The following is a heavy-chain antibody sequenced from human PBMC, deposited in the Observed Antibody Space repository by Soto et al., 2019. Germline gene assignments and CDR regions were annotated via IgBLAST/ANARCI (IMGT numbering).Heavy chain of an antibody. D-gene: IGHD3-22*01. J-gene: IGHJ4*02. CDR1: GFTFSSYA. CDR3: AKVFYYYDSSGYYYFDY. V-gene: IGHV3-23*01. Sequence: GGSLRLSCASSGFTFSSYAVSWVRQAPGKVPEWISSISCSGSTIYYADSVKGRFTISRDNPKNTLYLQMSSLRAEDTAVYYCAKVFYYYDSSGYYYFDYWGQGTLVTVSS. CDR2: ISCSGSTI.